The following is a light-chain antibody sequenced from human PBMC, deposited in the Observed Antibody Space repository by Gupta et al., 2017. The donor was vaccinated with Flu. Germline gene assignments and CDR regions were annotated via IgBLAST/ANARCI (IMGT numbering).Light chain of an antibody. V-gene: IGKV3D-15*01. CDR2: GAS. CDR1: QSVSSN. CDR3: QQYNNWPPIT. Sequence: ETVMTQSPATPSCPPGERATLSCRASQSVSSNLAWYQQKPGQAPRLLIYGASTRATGIPARFSGSGSGTEFTLTISSLQSEDFAVYYCQQYNNWPPITFGQGTRLEIK. J-gene: IGKJ5*01.